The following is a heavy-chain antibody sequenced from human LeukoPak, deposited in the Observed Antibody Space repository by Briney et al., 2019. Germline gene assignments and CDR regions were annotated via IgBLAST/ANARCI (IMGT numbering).Heavy chain of an antibody. CDR2: INHSGST. CDR1: GGSFSGYY. D-gene: IGHD6-13*01. CDR3: ARGLKAAAGKVNWFDP. J-gene: IGHJ5*02. Sequence: SETLSLTCAVYGGSFSGYYWSWIRQPPGKVLEWIGGINHSGSTNYNPSLKSRVTISVDTSKNQFSLKLSSVTAADTAVYYCARGLKAAAGKVNWFDPWGQGTLVTVSS. V-gene: IGHV4-34*01.